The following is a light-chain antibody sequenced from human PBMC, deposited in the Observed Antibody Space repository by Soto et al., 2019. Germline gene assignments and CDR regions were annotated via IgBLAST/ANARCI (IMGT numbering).Light chain of an antibody. CDR3: HQLNSYPHT. CDR1: QGISSY. J-gene: IGKJ5*01. V-gene: IGKV1-9*01. Sequence: DIQLTQSPSFLSASVGDRVTITCRAIQGISSYLAWYQQIPGKAPNLLIYAASTLQSGVPSRFSGSGSGTEFTLTISSLQPEDFATYYCHQLNSYPHTFGQGTRLEMK. CDR2: AAS.